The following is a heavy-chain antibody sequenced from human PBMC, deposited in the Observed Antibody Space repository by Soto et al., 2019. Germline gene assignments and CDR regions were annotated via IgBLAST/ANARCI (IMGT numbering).Heavy chain of an antibody. Sequence: LSLTCAVYGGSFSGYYWSWIRQPPGKGLEWIGEINHSGSTNYNPSLKSRVTISVDTSKNQFSLKLSSVTAADTAVYYCARKNYDFWSGYLPGFDYWGQGTLVTVSS. CDR3: ARKNYDFWSGYLPGFDY. CDR1: GGSFSGYY. J-gene: IGHJ4*02. V-gene: IGHV4-34*01. CDR2: INHSGST. D-gene: IGHD3-3*01.